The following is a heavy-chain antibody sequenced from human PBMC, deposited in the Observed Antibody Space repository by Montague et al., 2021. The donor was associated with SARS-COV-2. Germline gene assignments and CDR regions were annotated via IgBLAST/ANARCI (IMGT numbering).Heavy chain of an antibody. D-gene: IGHD3-22*01. CDR3: ARLKRYFDSSGSPSAFDF. J-gene: IGHJ3*01. CDR2: IYYTGNT. V-gene: IGHV4-39*02. Sequence: SETLSLTCTVSGGSISSYYWSWIRQPPGKGLEWIGSIYYTGNTYYNPSLKSRVTISVVTSKNHFTLKLSSVTAAETAVYYRARLKRYFDSSGSPSAFDFWGQGTKVTVSS. CDR1: GGSISSYY.